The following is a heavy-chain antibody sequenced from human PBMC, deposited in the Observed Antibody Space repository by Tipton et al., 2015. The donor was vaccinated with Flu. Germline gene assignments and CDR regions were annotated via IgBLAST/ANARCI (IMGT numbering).Heavy chain of an antibody. CDR1: GGSISSYY. Sequence: TLSLTCTVSGGSISSYYWSWIRQPPGKGLEWIGYIYYSGSTNYNPSLKSRVTISVDTSKNQFSLKLSSVTAADTAVYYCARGLRGAAAENKKYYFDYWGQGTLVTVSS. J-gene: IGHJ4*02. CDR2: IYYSGST. D-gene: IGHD6-13*01. V-gene: IGHV4-59*12. CDR3: ARGLRGAAAENKKYYFDY.